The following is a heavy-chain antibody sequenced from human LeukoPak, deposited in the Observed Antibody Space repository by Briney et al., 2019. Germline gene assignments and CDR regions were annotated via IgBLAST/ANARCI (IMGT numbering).Heavy chain of an antibody. CDR1: GFTFSSYA. CDR3: ARGALVGAIFFDY. D-gene: IGHD1-26*01. CDR2: ISYDGSNK. J-gene: IGHJ4*02. Sequence: PGGSLRLSCAASGFTFSSYAMHWVRQAPGKGLEWVAVISYDGSNKYYADSVKGRFTISRDNSKNTLYLQMNSLRAEDTAVYYCARGALVGAIFFDYWGQGTLVTVSS. V-gene: IGHV3-30-3*01.